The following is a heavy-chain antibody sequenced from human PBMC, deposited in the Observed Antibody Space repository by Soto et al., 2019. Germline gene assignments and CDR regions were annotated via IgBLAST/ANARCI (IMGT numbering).Heavy chain of an antibody. CDR1: GGTFSSYA. J-gene: IGHJ5*02. D-gene: IGHD3-10*01. CDR2: IIPIFGTA. Sequence: ASVKVSCKASGGTFSSYAISWVRQAPGQGLEWMGGIIPIFGTANYAQKFQGRVTITADKSTSTAYMELSSLRSEDTAVYYCASGSTWEDPTKLYMPLTPWGQGTLVTVS. CDR3: ASGSTWEDPTKLYMPLTP. V-gene: IGHV1-69*06.